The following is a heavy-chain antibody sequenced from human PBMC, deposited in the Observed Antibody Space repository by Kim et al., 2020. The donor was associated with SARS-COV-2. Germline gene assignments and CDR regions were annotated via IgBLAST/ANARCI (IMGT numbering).Heavy chain of an antibody. V-gene: IGHV4-61*02. Sequence: SETLSLTCTVSGGSISSGSYYWSWIRQPAGKGLEWIGRIYTSGSTNYNPSLKSRVTISVDTSKNQFSLKLSSVTAADTAVYYCAGASEDYYGMDVWGQGTTVTVSS. CDR3: AGASEDYYGMDV. J-gene: IGHJ6*02. CDR2: IYTSGST. CDR1: GGSISSGSYY.